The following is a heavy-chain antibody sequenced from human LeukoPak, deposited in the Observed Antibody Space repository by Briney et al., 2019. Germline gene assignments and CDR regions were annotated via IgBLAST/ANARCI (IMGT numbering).Heavy chain of an antibody. V-gene: IGHV3-11*04. CDR2: ISSSGSTI. CDR1: GFTFSDYY. Sequence: GGSLRLSCAASGFTFSDYYMSWIRQAPGKGLEWVSYISSSGSTIYYADSVKGRFTISRDNAKNSLYLQMNSLRAEDTAVYYCARERNCGGDCPLQHWGQGTLVTVSS. D-gene: IGHD2-21*02. J-gene: IGHJ1*01. CDR3: ARERNCGGDCPLQH.